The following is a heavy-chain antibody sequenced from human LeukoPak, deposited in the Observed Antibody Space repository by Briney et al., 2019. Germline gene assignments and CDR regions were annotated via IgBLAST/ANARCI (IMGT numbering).Heavy chain of an antibody. CDR3: ARDGAAAGTRVGY. J-gene: IGHJ4*02. CDR2: INTDGSST. Sequence: GGSLRLSCAASGFTFSSYWMHWVRQAPGEGLVWVSRINTDGSSTNYADSVKGRFTISRDNAKNTLHLQMNSLRVEDTAVYYCARDGAAAGTRVGYWGQGTLVTVSS. CDR1: GFTFSSYW. D-gene: IGHD6-13*01. V-gene: IGHV3-74*01.